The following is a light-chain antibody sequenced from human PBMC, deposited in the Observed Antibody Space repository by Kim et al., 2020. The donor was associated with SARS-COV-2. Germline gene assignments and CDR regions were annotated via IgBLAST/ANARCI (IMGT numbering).Light chain of an antibody. Sequence: DIVLTQSPATLSLSPGERATLSCRASQSVSTYLAWYQQRSGQAPRVRIYDASNRATGIPARFSGSGSGTDFTLTISSLQPEDFAVYYCQQRSSWPLTFGGGTKLEI. CDR3: QQRSSWPLT. CDR2: DAS. J-gene: IGKJ4*01. CDR1: QSVSTY. V-gene: IGKV3-11*01.